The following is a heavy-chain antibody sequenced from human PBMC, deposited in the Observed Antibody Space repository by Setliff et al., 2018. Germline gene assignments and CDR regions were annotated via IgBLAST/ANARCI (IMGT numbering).Heavy chain of an antibody. Sequence: SETLSLTCTVSGGSIINSYYWSWIRQPAGKGLEWIGRIYVTESTKYNPSLKSRVTLSIDTSKNQFSLKLSSVTAADAALYYCAASRAYTGAVEEWFLPKTFDFWGQGSPVTVS. CDR3: AASRAYTGAVEEWFLPKTFDF. V-gene: IGHV4-4*07. CDR2: IYVTEST. CDR1: GGSIINSYY. J-gene: IGHJ4*02. D-gene: IGHD3-10*01.